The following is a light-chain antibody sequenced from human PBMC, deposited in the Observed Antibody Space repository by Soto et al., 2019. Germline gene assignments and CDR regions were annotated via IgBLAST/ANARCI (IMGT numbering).Light chain of an antibody. Sequence: EIVLTQSPVTLSLSPGERATLSRRASQSVSSSDLAWYQQKPGQAPRLLIYGASSRATGIPDRFSGSGSGTDFTLTISRLEPEDFAVYYCQQYGSPWTFGQGTKVDIK. V-gene: IGKV3-20*01. CDR2: GAS. CDR3: QQYGSPWT. CDR1: QSVSSSD. J-gene: IGKJ1*01.